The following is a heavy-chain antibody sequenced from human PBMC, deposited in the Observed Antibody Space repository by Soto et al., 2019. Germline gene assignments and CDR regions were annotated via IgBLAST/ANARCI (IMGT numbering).Heavy chain of an antibody. V-gene: IGHV3-64D*06. CDR1: FNSYA. Sequence: FNSYAMHWVRQAPGKGLEFVSAISSYGADTYYADSVKGRFAISRDNSKNTLYLQMSSLRAEDTALYYCVKEGYMRSDWYGQFDYWGQGALVTVSS. D-gene: IGHD6-19*01. CDR3: VKEGYMRSDWYGQFDY. J-gene: IGHJ4*02. CDR2: ISSYGADT.